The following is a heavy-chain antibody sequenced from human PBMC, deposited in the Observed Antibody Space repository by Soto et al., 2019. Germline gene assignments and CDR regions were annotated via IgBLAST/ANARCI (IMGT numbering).Heavy chain of an antibody. CDR2: ISSRGSTI. V-gene: IGHV3-11*01. Sequence: PGGSLRLSCAASGFTFSDYYMSWIRQAPGKGLEWVSHISSRGSTIYHADSVKGRFTISRDNAKNSLYLQMNSLRAEDTAIYYCAKVAAMAPFNDAFDIWGQGTMVTVSS. CDR1: GFTFSDYY. D-gene: IGHD5-18*01. J-gene: IGHJ3*02. CDR3: AKVAAMAPFNDAFDI.